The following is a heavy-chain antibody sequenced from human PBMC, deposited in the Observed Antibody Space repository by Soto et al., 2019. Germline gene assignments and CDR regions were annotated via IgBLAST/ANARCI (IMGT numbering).Heavy chain of an antibody. J-gene: IGHJ6*02. CDR1: GFTFSSYD. Sequence: GGSLRLSCAASGFTFSSYDMHWVRQATGKGLEWVSAIGTAGDTYYPGSVKGRFTISRENAKNSLYLQMNSLRAGDTAVYYCARGGIGYDDPTTYGMDVWGQGTTVTVSS. D-gene: IGHD1-26*01. CDR2: IGTAGDT. V-gene: IGHV3-13*01. CDR3: ARGGIGYDDPTTYGMDV.